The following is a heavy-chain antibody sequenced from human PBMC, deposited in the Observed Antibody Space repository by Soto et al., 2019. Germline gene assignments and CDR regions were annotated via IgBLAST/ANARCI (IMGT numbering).Heavy chain of an antibody. J-gene: IGHJ4*02. CDR2: ISAYNGNT. V-gene: IGHV1-18*01. Sequence: QVKLVQSGTEVKKPGASIKVSCKASGYSFATSGMSWVRQAPGQGLEWMGWISAYNGNTNYDQNLQDRATMTTDTSTSTAYLEVRNLRSDDTAVYYCARAGQYYDASGYANWGQGTLVTVSS. CDR3: ARAGQYYDASGYAN. CDR1: GYSFATSG. D-gene: IGHD3-22*01.